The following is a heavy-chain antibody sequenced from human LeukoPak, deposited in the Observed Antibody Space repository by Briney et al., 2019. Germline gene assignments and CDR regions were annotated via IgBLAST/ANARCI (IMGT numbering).Heavy chain of an antibody. Sequence: GGSLRLSCVDSGFTFSTYSMNWVRQAPGKGLEWVSSISSSGTYMYYSDSVEGRFTISRDNAKNSVFLQMDSLRAEDTAVYFCAKELGNADSYGNVPLGHWGQGTLVIVSS. V-gene: IGHV3-21*01. CDR1: GFTFSTYS. D-gene: IGHD1-26*01. J-gene: IGHJ4*02. CDR3: AKELGNADSYGNVPLGH. CDR2: ISSSGTYM.